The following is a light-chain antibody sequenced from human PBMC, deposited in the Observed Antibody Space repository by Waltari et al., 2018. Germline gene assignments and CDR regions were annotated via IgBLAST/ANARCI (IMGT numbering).Light chain of an antibody. Sequence: QSALPQPRSVSGSPGQSVTISCTGTSSDVGSYNYVSWYQQHPGKAPKPIIYDVSQRLSGVPDRFSGSKSGNTASLTISGLEADDEADYFCTSYAGAYTVFGGGTKLTVL. J-gene: IGLJ2*01. V-gene: IGLV2-11*01. CDR3: TSYAGAYTV. CDR1: SSDVGSYNY. CDR2: DVS.